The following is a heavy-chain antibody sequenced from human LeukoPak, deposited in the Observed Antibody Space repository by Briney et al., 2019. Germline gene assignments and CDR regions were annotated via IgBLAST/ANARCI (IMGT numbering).Heavy chain of an antibody. V-gene: IGHV3-23*01. CDR1: GFTFSSYA. J-gene: IGHJ3*02. D-gene: IGHD3-22*01. Sequence: GGSLRLSCAASGFTFSSYAVSWVRQAAGKGLEWVSAISGSGGSTYYADSVKGRFTISRDTSKNTLYLQKTSLRAEDTAVYYCAKAPSLPYYYDSSGYTGDAFDIWGQGTMVTVSS. CDR3: AKAPSLPYYYDSSGYTGDAFDI. CDR2: ISGSGGST.